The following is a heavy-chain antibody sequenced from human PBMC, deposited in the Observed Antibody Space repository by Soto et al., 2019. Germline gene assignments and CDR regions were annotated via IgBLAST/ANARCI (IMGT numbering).Heavy chain of an antibody. D-gene: IGHD2-2*01. CDR1: GFTFSSYT. Sequence: EAQLVESGGGLVKPGGSLRLSCAASGFTFSSYTMNWVRQAPGKGLEWVSSISSSSSYIYYADSVKGRFTISRDNAENSLYLQMNSLRAEDTAVYYCSRGTFCSSTSCYFLPFDPWGQGTLVTVSS. J-gene: IGHJ5*02. CDR3: SRGTFCSSTSCYFLPFDP. V-gene: IGHV3-21*01. CDR2: ISSSSSYI.